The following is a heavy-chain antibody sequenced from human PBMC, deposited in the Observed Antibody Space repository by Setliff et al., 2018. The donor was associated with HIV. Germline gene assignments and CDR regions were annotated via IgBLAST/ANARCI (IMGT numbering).Heavy chain of an antibody. Sequence: SETLSLTCAVYGGSFSGYYWSWIRQPPGKGLEWIGEINHSGSTNYNPSLKSRVTISVDTSMDQFSLKLNSVTAADTAVYYCATKGAEWELPDMIFDYWGQGTLVTVSS. CDR3: ATKGAEWELPDMIFDY. J-gene: IGHJ4*02. CDR2: INHSGST. D-gene: IGHD1-26*01. CDR1: GGSFSGYY. V-gene: IGHV4-34*01.